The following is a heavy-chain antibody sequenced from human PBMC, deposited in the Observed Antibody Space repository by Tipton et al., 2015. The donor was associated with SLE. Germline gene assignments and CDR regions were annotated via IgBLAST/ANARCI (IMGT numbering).Heavy chain of an antibody. CDR3: ARGRDRDREDAFDI. CDR2: IYYSGST. Sequence: LRLSCTVSGGSISSYYWSWIRRPPGKGLEWIGYIYYSGSTNYNPSLKSRVTISVDTSKNQFSLKLSSVTAADTAVYYCARGRDRDREDAFDIWGQGTMVSVSS. J-gene: IGHJ3*02. D-gene: IGHD5-24*01. CDR1: GGSISSYY. V-gene: IGHV4-59*01.